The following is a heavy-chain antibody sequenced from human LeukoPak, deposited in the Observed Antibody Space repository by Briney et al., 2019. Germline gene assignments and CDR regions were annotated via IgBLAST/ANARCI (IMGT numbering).Heavy chain of an antibody. D-gene: IGHD6-19*01. CDR1: GYTFTSYG. CDR3: ARVRYSSGWYYYYGMDV. V-gene: IGHV1-18*01. J-gene: IGHJ6*02. CDR2: ISAYNGNT. Sequence: ASVKVSCKASGYTFTSYGISWVRQAPGQGLEWMGWISAYNGNTNYAQKLQGRVTMTTDTSTSTAYMELSSLRSEDTAVYYCARVRYSSGWYYYYGMDVWGQGTTVTVSS.